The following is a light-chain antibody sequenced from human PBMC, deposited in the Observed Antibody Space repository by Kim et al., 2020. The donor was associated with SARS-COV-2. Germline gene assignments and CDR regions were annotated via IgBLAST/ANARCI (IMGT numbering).Light chain of an antibody. J-gene: IGKJ1*01. V-gene: IGKV1-16*02. CDR1: QGICDY. CDR3: QQYYNYPWT. Sequence: ASVGANVTRTCRASQGICDYLAWFQQKPGKAPQSLIYAASSLQSGVPSKFSGSGSGTDFTLTISSLQPEDFATYYCQQYYNYPWTFGQGTKVDIK. CDR2: AAS.